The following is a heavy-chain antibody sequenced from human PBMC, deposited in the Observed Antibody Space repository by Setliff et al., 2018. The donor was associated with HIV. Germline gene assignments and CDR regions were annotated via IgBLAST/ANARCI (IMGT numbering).Heavy chain of an antibody. CDR2: MYYSGNT. CDR3: ARLTTTYYYDSSAYYHPV. J-gene: IGHJ4*02. Sequence: PSETLSLTCTVSGDSISSSSYYWSWIRQPPGKGLEWIGYMYYSGNTNYNPSLKSRVTISVDTSKNQFSLKLSSVTAADTAVFYCARLTTTYYYDSSAYYHPVWGQGTLVTVSS. CDR1: GDSISSSSYY. D-gene: IGHD3-22*01. V-gene: IGHV4-61*05.